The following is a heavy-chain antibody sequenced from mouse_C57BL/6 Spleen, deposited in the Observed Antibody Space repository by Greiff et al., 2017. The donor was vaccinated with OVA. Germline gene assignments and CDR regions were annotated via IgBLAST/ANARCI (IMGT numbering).Heavy chain of an antibody. Sequence: VQLQQPGAELVMPGASVKLSCKASGYTFTSYWMHWVKQRPGQGLEWIGEIDPSDSYTNYNQKFKGKSTLTVDKSSSTAYMQLSSLTSEDSAVYYCARGSNYVMDYWGQGTSVTVSS. CDR1: GYTFTSYW. CDR3: ARGSNYVMDY. CDR2: IDPSDSYT. J-gene: IGHJ4*01. V-gene: IGHV1-69*01.